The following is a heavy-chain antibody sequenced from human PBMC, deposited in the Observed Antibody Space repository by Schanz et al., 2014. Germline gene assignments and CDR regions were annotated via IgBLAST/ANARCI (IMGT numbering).Heavy chain of an antibody. CDR2: IDGKGTTV. CDR3: ARDGDRFYRNYYMDV. Sequence: VQLLESGGGLVQPGGSLRLSCAASGFTFRDYYMSWIRQAPGKGLEWLSYIDGKGTTVYYADTVKGRFTVSRDNATNSLYLHMNTLEAEDTAVYYCARDGDRFYRNYYMDVWGKGTTVTVSS. CDR1: GFTFRDYY. D-gene: IGHD4-17*01. J-gene: IGHJ6*03. V-gene: IGHV3-11*04.